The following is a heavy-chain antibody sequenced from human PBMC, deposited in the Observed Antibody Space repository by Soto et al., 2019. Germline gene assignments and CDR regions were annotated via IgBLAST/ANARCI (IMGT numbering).Heavy chain of an antibody. D-gene: IGHD2-15*01. Sequence: ASVKVSCKASGGSLSTNPISWVRQAPGQGLEWMGGTGSGTGPGNHAQKFQGRLTVTADKSTSTVYMELTNLSSEDTAVYYCARRDSGGFYRLFDSWGQGTLVTVSS. CDR1: GGSLSTNP. CDR2: TGSGTGPG. J-gene: IGHJ4*02. CDR3: ARRDSGGFYRLFDS. V-gene: IGHV1-69*06.